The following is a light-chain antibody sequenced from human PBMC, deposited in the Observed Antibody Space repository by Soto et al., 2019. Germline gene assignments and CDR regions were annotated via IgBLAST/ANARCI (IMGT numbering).Light chain of an antibody. CDR2: GAS. V-gene: IGKV3-20*01. Sequence: TQSPSTLSASVGDRVTITCRASQSIGSWLAWYQQKPGQAPRLLISGASSRATGIPDRFSGSGSGTDFTLTISRLEPEDFAVYYCQQYGSSPWTFGQGTKVDIK. CDR3: QQYGSSPWT. CDR1: QSIGSW. J-gene: IGKJ1*01.